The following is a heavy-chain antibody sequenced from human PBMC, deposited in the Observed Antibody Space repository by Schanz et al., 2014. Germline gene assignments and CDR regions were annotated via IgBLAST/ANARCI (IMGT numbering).Heavy chain of an antibody. D-gene: IGHD6-19*01. CDR1: GYTFSDYG. V-gene: IGHV1-18*01. Sequence: QVQLVQSGDEVKKPGASVKVSCKTSGYTFSDYGITWVRQAPGQGLEWVGWISPYTGNTHYFDKMEGRVTMTTDTSTSTAYMELRSLRSDDTAMYYCARGGYSSGWYERDIAHFDYWGQGTLVTVSS. J-gene: IGHJ4*02. CDR3: ARGGYSSGWYERDIAHFDY. CDR2: ISPYTGNT.